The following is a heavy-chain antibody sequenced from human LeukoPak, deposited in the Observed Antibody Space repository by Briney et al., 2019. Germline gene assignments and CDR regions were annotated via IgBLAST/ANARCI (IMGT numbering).Heavy chain of an antibody. CDR1: GFTVSSNY. CDR2: IYSGGST. Sequence: PGGSLRLSCAASGFTVSSNYMSWVRQAPGKGLEWVSVIYSGGSTYYADSVKGRFTISRDNSKNTLYLQMNSLRAEDTAVYYCARDHERIVGATRVYDYGMDVWGQGTTVTVSS. CDR3: ARDHERIVGATRVYDYGMDV. J-gene: IGHJ6*02. V-gene: IGHV3-53*01. D-gene: IGHD1-26*01.